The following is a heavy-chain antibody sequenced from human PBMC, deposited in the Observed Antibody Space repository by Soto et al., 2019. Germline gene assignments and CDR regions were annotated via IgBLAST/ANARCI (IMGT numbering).Heavy chain of an antibody. CDR2: ISGSGRNT. CDR1: GFTFSNYA. J-gene: IGHJ6*02. CDR3: AKDLIGRGIFTSYYSYGIDV. Sequence: EVQMLESGGGLVHPGGSLRLSCAASGFTFSNYAMNWVRQAPGKGLEWVSSISGSGRNTYYANSVKGRLTISRDSSKNTLYLQMNSLRVEDTGVYYSAKDLIGRGIFTSYYSYGIDVCRQGNTVTAFS. D-gene: IGHD2-15*01. V-gene: IGHV3-23*01.